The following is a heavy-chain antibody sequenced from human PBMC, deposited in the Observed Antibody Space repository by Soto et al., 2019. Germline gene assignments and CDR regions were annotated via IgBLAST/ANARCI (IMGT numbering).Heavy chain of an antibody. J-gene: IGHJ4*02. D-gene: IGHD5-12*01. V-gene: IGHV4-59*11. Sequence: QVQLQESGPGLVKPSETLSLTCTVSGGSISNHYWSWIRQPPGKGLEWIGYIYYNGNTNYNPSLKSRVTMSVDTAKNQISLKLSSVTAAETAVYYCTMANGYSEYGGQGPIVTFSS. CDR3: TMANGYSEY. CDR2: IYYNGNT. CDR1: GGSISNHY.